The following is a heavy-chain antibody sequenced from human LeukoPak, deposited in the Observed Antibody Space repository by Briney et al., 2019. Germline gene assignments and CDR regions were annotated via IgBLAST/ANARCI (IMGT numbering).Heavy chain of an antibody. V-gene: IGHV3-30*02. CDR2: IRYDGSNK. CDR1: GFTFSSYG. J-gene: IGHJ5*02. Sequence: PGGSLRLSCAASGFTFSSYGMHWVRQAPGKGLEWVAFIRYDGSNKYYADSVKGRLTISRDNSKNTLYLQMNSLRAEDTAVYYCAKDTSSSWYDNWFDPWGQGTLVTVSS. CDR3: AKDTSSSWYDNWFDP. D-gene: IGHD6-13*01.